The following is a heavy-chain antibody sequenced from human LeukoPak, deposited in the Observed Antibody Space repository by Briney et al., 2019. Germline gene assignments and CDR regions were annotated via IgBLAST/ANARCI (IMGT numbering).Heavy chain of an antibody. V-gene: IGHV4-31*11. CDR2: IYYSGST. J-gene: IGHJ4*02. CDR1: GGSFSGYY. Sequence: PSETLSLTCAVYGGSFSGYYWSWIRQHPGKGLEWIGYIYYSGSTYYNPSLKSRVTISVDTSKNQFSLKLSSVTAADTAVYYCARGKGYSGYDLRRGEFDYWGQGTLVTVSS. D-gene: IGHD5-12*01. CDR3: ARGKGYSGYDLRRGEFDY.